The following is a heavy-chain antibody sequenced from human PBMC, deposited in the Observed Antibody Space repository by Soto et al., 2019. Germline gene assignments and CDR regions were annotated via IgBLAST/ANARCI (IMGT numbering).Heavy chain of an antibody. D-gene: IGHD6-13*01. CDR1: GGSISSGGYY. CDR3: ARGYRSSWYDGWFDT. J-gene: IGHJ5*02. CDR2: IYYSGST. Sequence: NPSETLSLTCTVSGGSISSGGYYWSWIRQHPGKGLEWIGYIYYSGSTYYNPALKSRVTISVDTSKNQFSLKLSSVTAADTAVYYCARGYRSSWYDGWFDTWCQGTLVTVSS. V-gene: IGHV4-31*03.